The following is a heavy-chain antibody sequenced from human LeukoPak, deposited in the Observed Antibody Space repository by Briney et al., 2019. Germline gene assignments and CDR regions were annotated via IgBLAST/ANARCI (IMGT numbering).Heavy chain of an antibody. CDR2: ISGSGGST. V-gene: IGHV3-23*01. D-gene: IGHD3-10*01. CDR3: AKGDGSGSYATPVY. Sequence: GGSLRLSCAASGFTFSSYAMSWVRQAPGEGLEWVSAISGSGGSTYYADSVKGRFTISRDNSKNTLYLQMNSLRAEDTAVYYCAKGDGSGSYATPVYWGQGTLVTVSS. J-gene: IGHJ4*02. CDR1: GFTFSSYA.